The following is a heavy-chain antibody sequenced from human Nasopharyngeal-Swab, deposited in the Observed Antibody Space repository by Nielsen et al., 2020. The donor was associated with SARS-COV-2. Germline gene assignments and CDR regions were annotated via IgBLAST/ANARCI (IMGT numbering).Heavy chain of an antibody. J-gene: IGHJ5*02. CDR1: GVSITSQY. CDR3: AKEGATGWFDP. CDR2: ISHNSGT. V-gene: IGHV4-59*11. Sequence: GSLRLSCTVSGVSITSQYWSWIRQPPGKGLEWIGYISHNSGTSYNPSLKSRVTMFMDTSKNQFSLRLTSVTAADTAVYSCAKEGATGWFDPWGQGTLVTVSS.